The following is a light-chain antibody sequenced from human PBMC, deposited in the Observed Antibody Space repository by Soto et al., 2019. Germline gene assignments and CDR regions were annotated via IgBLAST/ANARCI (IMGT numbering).Light chain of an antibody. Sequence: DIQMTQSPSTLSASVGDRVTITCRASQSISSWLAWYQQKPGKAPKLLIYDAFSLESGVPSRFSGSGSGTEFTLTISSLQPDDFATYYCQQYNSYIRTFGQGTKVEIK. CDR3: QQYNSYIRT. CDR1: QSISSW. V-gene: IGKV1-5*01. CDR2: DAF. J-gene: IGKJ1*01.